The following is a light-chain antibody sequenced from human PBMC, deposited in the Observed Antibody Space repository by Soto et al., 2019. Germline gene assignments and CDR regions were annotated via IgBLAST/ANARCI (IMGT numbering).Light chain of an antibody. V-gene: IGKV3-15*01. CDR1: HSVSSSY. J-gene: IGKJ1*01. Sequence: EIVLTPSPGTLSLSPVERASLSCRASHSVSSSYLAWYQQKPGQAPRLLIYGASTRATGIPARFSGSGSETEFALTISSLQSEDFTVYFCQKYNTRPQTCGQGNQVDIK. CDR3: QKYNTRPQT. CDR2: GAS.